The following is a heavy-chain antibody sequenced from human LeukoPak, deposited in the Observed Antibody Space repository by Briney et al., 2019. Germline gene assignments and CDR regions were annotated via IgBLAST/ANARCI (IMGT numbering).Heavy chain of an antibody. CDR1: GGTFSSYA. J-gene: IGHJ3*02. D-gene: IGHD4-17*01. V-gene: IGHV1-69*13. CDR2: TIPIFGTA. CDR3: ARSRGYGEVMDAFDI. Sequence: ASVRVSCKASGGTFSSYAISWVRQAPGQGLEWMGGTIPIFGTANYAQKFQGRVTITADESTSTAYMELSSLRSEDTAVYYCARSRGYGEVMDAFDIWGQGTMVTVSS.